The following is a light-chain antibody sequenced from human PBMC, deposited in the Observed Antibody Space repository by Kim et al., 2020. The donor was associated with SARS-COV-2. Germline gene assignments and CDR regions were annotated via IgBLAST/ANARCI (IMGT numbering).Light chain of an antibody. CDR1: QSIAFH. CDR3: LQRSNWPIT. J-gene: IGKJ5*01. CDR2: DAS. Sequence: EIVLTQSPGTLSLSPGERATLSCGASQSIAFHLAWYQQKPGQAPRLLIFDASNRATGIPARFSGRGSGTDFTLTISSLEPEDFGVYYCLQRSNWPITFGQGTRLEIK. V-gene: IGKV3-11*01.